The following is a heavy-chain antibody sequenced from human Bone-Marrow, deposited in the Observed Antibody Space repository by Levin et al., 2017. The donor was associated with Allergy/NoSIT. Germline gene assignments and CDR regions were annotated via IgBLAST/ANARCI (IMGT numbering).Heavy chain of an antibody. CDR2: ISYDGRNV. J-gene: IGHJ5*02. V-gene: IGHV3-30*18. CDR1: GFIFSSYG. D-gene: IGHD3-22*01. Sequence: PGESLKISCAASGFIFSSYGLHWVRQAAGKGLEWMAVISYDGRNVFYADSVKGRFTISRDNSKNTLYLQMNSLTVDDTAIYYCAKDLSDYYGNRGYSLSWGQGTLVTVSS. CDR3: AKDLSDYYGNRGYSLS.